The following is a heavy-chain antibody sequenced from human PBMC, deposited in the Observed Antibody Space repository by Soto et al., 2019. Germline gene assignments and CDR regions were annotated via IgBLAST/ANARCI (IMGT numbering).Heavy chain of an antibody. CDR1: GGSMSNYY. V-gene: IGHV4-59*01. Sequence: SETLSLTCSVSGGSMSNYYWIWVRQPPGKGLEWIGYIYYSGTTNYNPSLKSRVTISEDTSKNQFSLELKSVTAADTAVYYCARGPARSGYYTWFDPWGQGVLVTVSS. CDR3: ARGPARSGYYTWFDP. CDR2: IYYSGTT. J-gene: IGHJ5*02. D-gene: IGHD3-3*01.